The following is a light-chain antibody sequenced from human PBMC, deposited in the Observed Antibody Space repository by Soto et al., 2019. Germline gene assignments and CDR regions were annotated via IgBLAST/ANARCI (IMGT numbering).Light chain of an antibody. CDR2: WAS. CDR1: QSVLFRSYNKNY. V-gene: IGKV4-1*01. CDR3: QQYYTAPRT. J-gene: IGKJ1*01. Sequence: DIVMTQSPDSLAVSLGERATINCKSSQSVLFRSYNKNYLAWYQQKPGQSPKVLIYWASTRESGVPDRFSGSGSGTDFTLTISSLQAEDVAVYFCQQYYTAPRTFGQGTKVEIK.